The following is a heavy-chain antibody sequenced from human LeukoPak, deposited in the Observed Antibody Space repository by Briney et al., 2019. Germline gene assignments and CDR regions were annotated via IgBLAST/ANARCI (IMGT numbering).Heavy chain of an antibody. J-gene: IGHJ4*02. D-gene: IGHD6-19*01. V-gene: IGHV6-1*01. CDR2: TYYRSKWYN. CDR1: GDSVSSNSAA. Sequence: SQTLSLTCAISGDSVSSNSAAWNWIRQSPSRGLEWLGRTYYRSKWYNDYAVSVKSRITINPDTSKNQFSLQLNSVTPEDTAVYYCARSGEGGQWLVQGYYFDYWGQGTLVTVSS. CDR3: ARSGEGGQWLVQGYYFDY.